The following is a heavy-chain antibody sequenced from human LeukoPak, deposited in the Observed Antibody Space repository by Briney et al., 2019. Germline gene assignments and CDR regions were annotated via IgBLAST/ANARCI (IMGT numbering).Heavy chain of an antibody. CDR2: IYHSGTT. Sequence: PSETLSLTCAVSGVAISRGGYAWNWIRQPPGKGLEWIAYIYHSGTTYYNPSLKSRATISADTSKNQFSLKLSSVTAADTAVYYCVRGRYSSGWFKDKNWFDPWGQGIPVTVSS. J-gene: IGHJ5*02. D-gene: IGHD6-19*01. CDR3: VRGRYSSGWFKDKNWFDP. V-gene: IGHV4-30-4*07. CDR1: GVAISRGGYA.